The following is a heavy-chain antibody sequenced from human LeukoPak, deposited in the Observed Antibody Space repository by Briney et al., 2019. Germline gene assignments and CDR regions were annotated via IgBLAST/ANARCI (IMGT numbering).Heavy chain of an antibody. CDR3: AKDANYYDSSALFIPFDS. D-gene: IGHD3-22*01. Sequence: GESLRLSCSASGFTFSRFAMTWVRQLPGKGLQWVSTISGNGQKTYYGDSVTGRFSVSRDNSNNILFLQMDSLRADDSALYYCAKDANYYDSSALFIPFDSWGQGTLVTVSS. CDR2: ISGNGQKT. J-gene: IGHJ4*02. CDR1: GFTFSRFA. V-gene: IGHV3-23*01.